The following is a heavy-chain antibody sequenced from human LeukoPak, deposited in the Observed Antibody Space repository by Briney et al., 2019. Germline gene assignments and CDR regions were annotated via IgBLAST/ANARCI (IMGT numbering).Heavy chain of an antibody. CDR3: ARRDYITIMFDY. Sequence: SETLSLTCTVSGGSISRGSYYWSWIRQPAGKGLEWIGRIYTSGSTNYNPSLKSRVTISVDTSKNQFSLKLSSVTAADTAVYYCARRDYITIMFDYWGQGTLVTVSS. V-gene: IGHV4-61*02. J-gene: IGHJ4*02. CDR1: GGSISRGSYY. D-gene: IGHD3-10*01. CDR2: IYTSGST.